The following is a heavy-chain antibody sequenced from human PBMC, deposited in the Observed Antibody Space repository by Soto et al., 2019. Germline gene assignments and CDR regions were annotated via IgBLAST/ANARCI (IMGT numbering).Heavy chain of an antibody. Sequence: GASVKVSCKASGGTFSSYAISWVRQAPGQGLEWMGGIIPIFGTANYAQKFQGRVTITADESTSTAYMELSSLRSEDTAVYYCAGKGWGSYYNPPPRGRNYYGMDVWGQGTTVTVSS. CDR3: AGKGWGSYYNPPPRGRNYYGMDV. J-gene: IGHJ6*02. CDR2: IIPIFGTA. D-gene: IGHD3-10*01. CDR1: GGTFSSYA. V-gene: IGHV1-69*13.